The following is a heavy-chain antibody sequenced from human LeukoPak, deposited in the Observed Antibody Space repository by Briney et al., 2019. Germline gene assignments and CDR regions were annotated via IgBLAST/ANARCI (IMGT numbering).Heavy chain of an antibody. CDR1: GGSIRSSNCY. D-gene: IGHD5-24*01. J-gene: IGHJ4*02. V-gene: IGHV4-39*01. CDR2: IFDRGTT. Sequence: PSETLSLTCSVSGGSIRSSNCYWGWIRQPPGMGLEWIGSIFDRGTTYYNPSLKSRVTISVDTSKNQFSLRLTSVTAADTAVYFCARHEEEDGYNAKSPDHWGQGTLVTVSS. CDR3: ARHEEEDGYNAKSPDH.